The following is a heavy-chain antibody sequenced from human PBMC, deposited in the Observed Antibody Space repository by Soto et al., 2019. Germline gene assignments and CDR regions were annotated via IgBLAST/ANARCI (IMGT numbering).Heavy chain of an antibody. CDR2: VYPGDSDT. J-gene: IGHJ4*02. D-gene: IGHD1-1*01. CDR3: ARIPSTGPYYFDY. CDR1: GYSFTSYW. V-gene: IGHV5-51*01. Sequence: PGESLKISCKGSGYSFTSYWLGWVRQMPGKGLEWMGIVYPGDSDTRYSPSFQGQVTISVDKSISTAYLQWSSLKASDTAMYYCARIPSTGPYYFDYWGQGTLVTVSS.